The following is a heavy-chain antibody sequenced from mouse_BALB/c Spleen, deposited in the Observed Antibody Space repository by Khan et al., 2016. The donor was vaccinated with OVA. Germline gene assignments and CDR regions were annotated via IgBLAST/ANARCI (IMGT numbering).Heavy chain of an antibody. V-gene: IGHV1-7*01. CDR2: INPTSDYT. J-gene: IGHJ2*01. CDR3: AKDGIDY. Sequence: QVQLQQSGAELAKPGASVKMSCKASGYTFTTYWMHWVKQRPGQGLEWIGYINPTSDYTDYNEKFKDKATLSADKSSSTAYMQLSSLTSEDSAVYYCAKDGIDYWGQGTTLTVSS. CDR1: GYTFTTYW. D-gene: IGHD2-3*01.